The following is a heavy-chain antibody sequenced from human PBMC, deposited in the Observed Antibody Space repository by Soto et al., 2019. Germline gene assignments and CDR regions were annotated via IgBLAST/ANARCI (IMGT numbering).Heavy chain of an antibody. J-gene: IGHJ4*02. Sequence: QVQRVQSGAEGRKPGSSVKVSCKASGGTFSRHAISWVRQAPGQGLEWMGGIIPIFGTANHAQKFQGRVTIIADESTSTVYMELSSLRSEDTAIYYCARGWGYDSTDYYYAYWGQGTLVIVSS. CDR1: GGTFSRHA. CDR2: IIPIFGTA. CDR3: ARGWGYDSTDYYYAY. D-gene: IGHD3-22*01. V-gene: IGHV1-69*01.